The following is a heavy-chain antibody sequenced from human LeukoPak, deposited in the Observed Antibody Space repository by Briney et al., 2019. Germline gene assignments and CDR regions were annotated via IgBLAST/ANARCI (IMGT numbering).Heavy chain of an antibody. V-gene: IGHV3-23*01. CDR2: RTRSGANT. CDR1: LFAFGGFA. CDR3: AKGYSAAWYYFAS. J-gene: IGHJ4*02. Sequence: GWALTLSCAGSLFAFGGFAMTWVRQAPGKGLEGVAARTRSGANTYYADSVKGRFTISRDNSKSTLCLQMKSLRVADTALYYCAKGYSAAWYYFASWGQGTL. D-gene: IGHD3-16*01.